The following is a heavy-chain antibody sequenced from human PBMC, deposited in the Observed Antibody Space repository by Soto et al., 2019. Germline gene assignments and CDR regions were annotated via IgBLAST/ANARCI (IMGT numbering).Heavy chain of an antibody. V-gene: IGHV3-74*01. Sequence: EVQLVESGGGLVQPGGSLRLSCAASGFTFSSFWMHWVRQVPGKGLVWVSRINTDGSSTSYADSVKGRFTISRDNAKNRVYLQMNTVRAEDTAVNDCARVGWVWELVIWGQGTLVPVCS. D-gene: IGHD1-26*01. CDR1: GFTFSSFW. J-gene: IGHJ4*02. CDR3: ARVGWVWELVI. CDR2: INTDGSST.